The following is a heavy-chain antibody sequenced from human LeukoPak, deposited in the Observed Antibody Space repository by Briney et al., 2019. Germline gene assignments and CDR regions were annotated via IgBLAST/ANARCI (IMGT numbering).Heavy chain of an antibody. CDR1: GYTFTSYG. J-gene: IGHJ4*02. CDR3: ARDGEYGTGSYYRGCFDY. Sequence: ASVKVSCKASGYTFTSYGISWVRQAPGQGLEWMGWIHPRSGETNYAYKFKGRVTMTRDTSISTAYMDLGSLGPDDTAVYYCARDGEYGTGSYYRGCFDYWGQGTLVTVSS. CDR2: IHPRSGET. D-gene: IGHD3-10*01. V-gene: IGHV1-2*02.